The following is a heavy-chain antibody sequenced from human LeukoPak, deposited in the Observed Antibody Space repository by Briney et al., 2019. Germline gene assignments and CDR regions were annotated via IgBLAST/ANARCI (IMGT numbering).Heavy chain of an antibody. V-gene: IGHV4-59*01. Sequence: SETLSLTCTVSGGSLSSYYWSWLRQPPGKGLEWIGYIYYSGSTNYNPSLNSRVTISVDTSKNQYSLMLSSVTAADTAVYYCARERTSGSYYVFDYWGQGTLVTVSS. CDR2: IYYSGST. D-gene: IGHD1-26*01. CDR1: GGSLSSYY. J-gene: IGHJ4*02. CDR3: ARERTSGSYYVFDY.